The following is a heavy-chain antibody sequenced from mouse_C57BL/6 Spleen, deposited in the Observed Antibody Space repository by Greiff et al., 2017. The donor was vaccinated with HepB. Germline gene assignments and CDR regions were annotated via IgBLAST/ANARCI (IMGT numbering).Heavy chain of an antibody. D-gene: IGHD2-4*01. CDR3: AKGGGTMIKAWYDV. CDR2: IWGDGST. Sequence: VKLQESGPGLVAPSQSLSITCTVSGFSFTSYGVSWVRQPPGKGLEWLGVIWGDGSTNYHSALISRLSNSKDNSKSQVFLKLNSLQTDDTATYYCAKGGGTMIKAWYDVWGTGTTVTVSS. J-gene: IGHJ1*03. V-gene: IGHV2-3*01. CDR1: GFSFTSYG.